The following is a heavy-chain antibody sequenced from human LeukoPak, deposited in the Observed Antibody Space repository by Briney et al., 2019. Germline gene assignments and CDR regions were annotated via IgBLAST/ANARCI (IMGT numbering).Heavy chain of an antibody. Sequence: GVSLRLSCAASGFTFSSYAMSWVRQAPGKGLEWVSAISGSGGSTYYADSVKGRFTISRDDSKNTLYLQMNSLRAEDTAVYYCAKSDDFWSGSPDYWGQGTLVTVSS. CDR2: ISGSGGST. V-gene: IGHV3-23*01. CDR1: GFTFSSYA. D-gene: IGHD3-3*01. J-gene: IGHJ4*02. CDR3: AKSDDFWSGSPDY.